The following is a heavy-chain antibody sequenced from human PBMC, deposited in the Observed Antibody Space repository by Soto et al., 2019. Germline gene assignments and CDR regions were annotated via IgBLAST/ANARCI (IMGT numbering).Heavy chain of an antibody. CDR1: GYTFTDYY. J-gene: IGHJ6*02. CDR2: INPNSGGT. D-gene: IGHD3-10*01. CDR3: ARDLARVHSYAMDV. V-gene: IGHV1-2*02. Sequence: ALVKVSCKASGYTFTDYYIYWVRQTPEQGLEWIGWINPNSGGTNFEPKFQDRVTMTRDPSINTAYMELKRLRSDDRAIYYCARDLARVHSYAMDVWGQGTTVTVSS.